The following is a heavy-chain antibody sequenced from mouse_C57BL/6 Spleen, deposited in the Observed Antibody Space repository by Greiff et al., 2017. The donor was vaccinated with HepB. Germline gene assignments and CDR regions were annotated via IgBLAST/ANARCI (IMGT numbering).Heavy chain of an antibody. Sequence: EVQLQQSGPELVKPGASVKISCKASGYTFTDYYMNWVKQSHGKSLEWIGDINPNNGGTSYNQKFKGKATLTVDKSSSTAYMELRSLTSEDSAVYYCARCPHGYNWYFDVWGTGTTVTVSS. CDR2: INPNNGGT. CDR3: ARCPHGYNWYFDV. J-gene: IGHJ1*03. D-gene: IGHD2-2*01. CDR1: GYTFTDYY. V-gene: IGHV1-26*01.